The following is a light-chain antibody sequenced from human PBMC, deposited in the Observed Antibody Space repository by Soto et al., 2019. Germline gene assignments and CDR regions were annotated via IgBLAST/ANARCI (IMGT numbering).Light chain of an antibody. V-gene: IGKV3-20*01. CDR1: QSVYSNS. Sequence: EIVLTQSPGTLSLSPGDRATLSCRASQSVYSNSLAWYQQRSGQPPRLLIFGASNRATGIPDRFSGSGSGTEFTLSISRLEPEDVAVYYCQQYGSSPYTFGQGTKLETK. CDR3: QQYGSSPYT. J-gene: IGKJ2*01. CDR2: GAS.